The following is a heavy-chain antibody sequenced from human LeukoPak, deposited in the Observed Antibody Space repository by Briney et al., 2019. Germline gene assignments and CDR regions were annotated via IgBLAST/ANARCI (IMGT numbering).Heavy chain of an antibody. V-gene: IGHV3-53*01. CDR1: GFTVSSNS. D-gene: IGHD6-13*01. CDR2: IYSDNT. J-gene: IGHJ6*03. CDR3: AKESTGIAAAGQYYYYYYMDV. Sequence: GGSLRLSCTVSGFTVSSNSMSWVRQAPGKGLEWVSFIYSDNTHYSDSVKGRFTISRDNSKNTLYLQMNSLRAEDTAVYYCAKESTGIAAAGQYYYYYYMDVWGKGTTVTVSS.